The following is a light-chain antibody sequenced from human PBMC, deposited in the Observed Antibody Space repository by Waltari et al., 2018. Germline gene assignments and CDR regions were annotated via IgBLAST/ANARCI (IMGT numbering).Light chain of an antibody. CDR2: DCT. CDR1: STDVGPYHY. J-gene: IGLJ3*02. Sequence: QSALTQPRSVSGSPGQSVTISCTGPSTDVGPYHYVSWYQQLPDKAPKRIIYDCTKRPSGVPGRFSGSRSGNTASLTISGLQAEDEADYYCCSYAGSYIWVFGGGTKLTVL. CDR3: CSYAGSYIWV. V-gene: IGLV2-11*01.